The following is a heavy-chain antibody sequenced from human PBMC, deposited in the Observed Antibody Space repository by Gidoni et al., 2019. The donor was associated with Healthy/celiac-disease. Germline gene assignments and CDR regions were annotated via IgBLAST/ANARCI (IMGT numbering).Heavy chain of an antibody. D-gene: IGHD3-9*01. CDR2: ISGSGGST. J-gene: IGHJ4*02. CDR1: GFTFSSYA. CDR3: AKTPDYDILTGYYFY. Sequence: EVQLLEAGGGLVQPGGSLRLSCAASGFTFSSYAMSWVRQAPGKGLEWVSAISGSGGSTYYADSVKGRFTISRDNSKNTLYLQMNSLRAEDTAVYYCAKTPDYDILTGYYFYWGQGTLVTVSS. V-gene: IGHV3-23*01.